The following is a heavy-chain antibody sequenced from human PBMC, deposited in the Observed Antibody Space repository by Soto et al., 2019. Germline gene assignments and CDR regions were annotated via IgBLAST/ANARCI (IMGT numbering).Heavy chain of an antibody. J-gene: IGHJ6*02. CDR3: TTPQDYCSSTSCRYYYYYGMDV. V-gene: IGHV3-15*01. CDR2: IKSKTDGGTT. Sequence: GSLGLSCAASGFPFSNAWMNWVRQAPGKGLEWVGRIKSKTDGGTTDYAAPVKGRFTISRDDSKNTLYLQMNSLKTEDTAVYYCTTPQDYCSSTSCRYYYYYGMDVWGQGTTVTVSS. D-gene: IGHD2-2*01. CDR1: GFPFSNAW.